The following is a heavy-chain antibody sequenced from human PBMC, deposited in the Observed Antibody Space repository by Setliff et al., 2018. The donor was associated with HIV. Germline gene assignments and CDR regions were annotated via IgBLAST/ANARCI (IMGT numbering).Heavy chain of an antibody. D-gene: IGHD1-7*01. CDR3: ARDRSNWNYGKNYMDV. V-gene: IGHV4-34*01. J-gene: IGHJ6*03. CDR2: INHTGST. Sequence: SETLSLTCAVFGESVSGYYWSWIRQPPGKGLEWIGEINHTGSTNYNPSLKGRVTISVDTSKNQFSLKLSSVTAADTAVYYCARDRSNWNYGKNYMDVWGKGTTVTVSS. CDR1: GESVSGYY.